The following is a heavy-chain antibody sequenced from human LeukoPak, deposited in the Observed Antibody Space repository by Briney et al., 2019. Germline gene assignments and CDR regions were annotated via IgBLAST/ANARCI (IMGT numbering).Heavy chain of an antibody. V-gene: IGHV3-7*01. J-gene: IGHJ4*02. Sequence: GGSLRLSCAASGFTFSSYWMSWVRQAPGKGLEWVANIKQDGSEKYYVDSVKGRFTISRDNAKNSLYLQMNSLRAEDTAVYYCASCYNSIANSPIDYWGQGTLVTVSS. CDR3: ASCYNSIANSPIDY. CDR2: IKQDGSEK. D-gene: IGHD6-13*01. CDR1: GFTFSSYW.